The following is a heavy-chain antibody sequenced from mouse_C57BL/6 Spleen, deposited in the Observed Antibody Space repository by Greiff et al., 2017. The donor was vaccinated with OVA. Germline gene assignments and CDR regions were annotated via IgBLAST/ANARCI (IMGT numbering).Heavy chain of an antibody. V-gene: IGHV1-82*01. CDR2: IYPGDGDT. D-gene: IGHD2-1*01. J-gene: IGHJ2*01. CDR1: GYAFSSSW. CDR3: ARSYGNLFDY. Sequence: LQESGPELVKPGASVKISCKASGYAFSSSWMNWVKQRPGKGLEWIGRIYPGDGDTNYNGKFKGKATLTADKSSSTAYMQLSSLTSEDSAVYFCARSYGNLFDYWGQGTTLTVSS.